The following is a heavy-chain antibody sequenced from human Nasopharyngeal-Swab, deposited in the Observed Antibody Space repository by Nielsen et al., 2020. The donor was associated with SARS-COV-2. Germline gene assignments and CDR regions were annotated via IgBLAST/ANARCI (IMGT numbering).Heavy chain of an antibody. CDR1: SGSFTTYS. CDR2: INHIGST. V-gene: IGHV4-34*01. Sequence: SETLSLTCSVYSGSFTTYSCIWISQPPGKGLEWIVEINHIGSTNYNTYNPSLNSRVTISLATSKNQFSLTLTSVTAADTAIYFCARGRYYGDYDYWGQGALVTVSS. CDR3: ARGRYYGDYDY. J-gene: IGHJ4*02. D-gene: IGHD4-17*01.